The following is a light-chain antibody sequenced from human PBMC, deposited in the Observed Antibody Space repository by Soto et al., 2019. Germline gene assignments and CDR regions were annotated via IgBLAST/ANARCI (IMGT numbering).Light chain of an antibody. CDR1: QSVARSS. CDR2: GAS. Sequence: ENVLTQSPGRLSLSPGERATLSCRASQSVARSSIAWYQQKVDQPPRLLIYGASARATGVPDRISGSGSGTVFTLTIARVEAEDFAVYHCQQYATSPLTFGGGTTLEIK. V-gene: IGKV3-20*01. J-gene: IGKJ4*01. CDR3: QQYATSPLT.